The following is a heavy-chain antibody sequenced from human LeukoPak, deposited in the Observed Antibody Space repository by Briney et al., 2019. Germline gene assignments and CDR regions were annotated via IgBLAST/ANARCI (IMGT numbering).Heavy chain of an antibody. D-gene: IGHD6-19*01. J-gene: IGHJ4*02. CDR3: AKDPKGYSSGWSGPDY. CDR2: INHSGST. V-gene: IGHV4-34*01. Sequence: LETLSLTCAVYGGSFSDYYWTWIRQPPGPGLEWIGEINHSGSTNYNPSLKSRVTISVYTSKNQFSLKLSSVTAADTALYYCAKDPKGYSSGWSGPDYWGQGTLVTVSS. CDR1: GGSFSDYY.